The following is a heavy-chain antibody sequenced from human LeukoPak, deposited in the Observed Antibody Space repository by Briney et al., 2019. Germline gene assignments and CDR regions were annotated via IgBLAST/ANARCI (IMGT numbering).Heavy chain of an antibody. V-gene: IGHV4-59*01. J-gene: IGHJ4*02. CDR2: VCRSGKT. CDR3: ARADSGSYSLYFDY. Sequence: SETLSLTCTVSGGSLSTYFWSWVRQPPGKGLEWIGHVCRSGKTNYNPSLKSRVTISVDTSKNQFSLKLSSVTAADTAVYYCARADSGSYSLYFDYWGQGTLVTVSS. D-gene: IGHD1-26*01. CDR1: GGSLSTYF.